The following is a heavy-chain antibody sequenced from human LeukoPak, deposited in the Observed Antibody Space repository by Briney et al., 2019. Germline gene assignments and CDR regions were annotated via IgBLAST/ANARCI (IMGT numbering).Heavy chain of an antibody. D-gene: IGHD1-26*01. CDR2: ISSSGSTI. CDR1: GFTFSSYE. J-gene: IGHJ3*02. CDR3: ARDSGVGATEGAFDI. V-gene: IGHV3-48*03. Sequence: GGSLRLSCAASGFTFSSYEMNWVRQAPGKGLEWVSYISSSGSTIYYADSVKGRFTISRDNAKNSLYLQMNSLRAEDTALYYCARDSGVGATEGAFDIWGQGTMVTVSS.